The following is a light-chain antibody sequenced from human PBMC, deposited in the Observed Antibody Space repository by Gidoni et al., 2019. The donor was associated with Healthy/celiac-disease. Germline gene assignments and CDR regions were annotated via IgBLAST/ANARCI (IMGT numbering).Light chain of an antibody. J-gene: IGLJ3*02. CDR2: SNN. CDR3: AAWDDSLNGWV. V-gene: IGLV1-44*01. CDR1: SSNIGSNT. Sequence: QSVLTHPPSASGPPGQRVTISCSVSSSNIGSNTVNWYQQLPGTAPNLLIYSNNQRPSGVPDRFSGSKSGTSASLAISGLQSEDEADYYCAAWDDSLNGWVFGGGTKLTVL.